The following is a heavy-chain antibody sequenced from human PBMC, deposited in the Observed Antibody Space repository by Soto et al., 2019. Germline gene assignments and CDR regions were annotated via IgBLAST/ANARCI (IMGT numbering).Heavy chain of an antibody. Sequence: PVGSLRLSCAASGFTFSSYWMSWVRQAPGKGLEWVANIKQDGSEKYYVDSVKGRFTISRDNAKNSLYLQMNSLRAEDTAVYYCARDIIAAAGHIDYWGQGTLVTVSS. CDR2: IKQDGSEK. D-gene: IGHD6-13*01. V-gene: IGHV3-7*01. CDR3: ARDIIAAAGHIDY. CDR1: GFTFSSYW. J-gene: IGHJ4*02.